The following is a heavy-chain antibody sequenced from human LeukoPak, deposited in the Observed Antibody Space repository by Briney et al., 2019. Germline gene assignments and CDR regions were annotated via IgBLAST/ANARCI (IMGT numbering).Heavy chain of an antibody. D-gene: IGHD3-9*01. J-gene: IGHJ4*02. Sequence: PSETLSLTCAVYGGSITGYYWSWIRQTPGRGLEWVGEIHYTGATSYNPSIKSRATISTDTSKNQFSLRLSSVTAADTAVYYCARGNILTGYCFDFWGQGDLVTVSS. CDR1: GGSITGYY. V-gene: IGHV4-34*01. CDR3: ARGNILTGYCFDF. CDR2: IHYTGAT.